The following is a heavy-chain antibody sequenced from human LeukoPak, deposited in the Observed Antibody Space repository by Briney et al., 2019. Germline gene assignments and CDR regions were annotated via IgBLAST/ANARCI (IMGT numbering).Heavy chain of an antibody. J-gene: IGHJ5*02. V-gene: IGHV4-34*01. CDR3: ARARPDIVVVPAAPNWFDP. D-gene: IGHD2-2*01. CDR1: GGSFSGYY. CDR2: INHSGST. Sequence: SETLSLTCAVYGGSFSGYYWSWIRQPPGKGLEWIGEINHSGSTNYNPSLKSRVTISVDTSKNQFSLKLSSVTAADTAVYYCARARPDIVVVPAAPNWFDPRGQGTLVTVSS.